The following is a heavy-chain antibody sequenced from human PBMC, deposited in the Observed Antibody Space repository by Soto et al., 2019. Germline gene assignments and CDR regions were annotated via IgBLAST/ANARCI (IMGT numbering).Heavy chain of an antibody. CDR3: ARDSSASHIAAAGSYYYGMDV. CDR2: TYYRSKWYN. Sequence: PSQTLSLTCAISGDSVSSNSAAWNWIRQSPSRGLEWLGRTYYRSKWYNDYAVSVKSRITINPDTSKNQSSLQLNSVTPEDTAVYYCARDSSASHIAAAGSYYYGMDVWGQGTTVTVSS. J-gene: IGHJ6*02. D-gene: IGHD6-13*01. CDR1: GDSVSSNSAA. V-gene: IGHV6-1*01.